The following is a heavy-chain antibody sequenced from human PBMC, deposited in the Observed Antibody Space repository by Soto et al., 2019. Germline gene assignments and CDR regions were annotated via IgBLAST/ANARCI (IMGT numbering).Heavy chain of an antibody. CDR1: GFSLTTPGLG. CDR2: VYWDDDK. CDR3: VRLMSTDTTGYFDY. D-gene: IGHD1-1*01. J-gene: IGHJ4*02. V-gene: IGHV2-5*02. Sequence: QITLKHSGPTLVKPTQTLTLTCTVSGFSLTTPGLGVGWIRQPPGKALEWLTLVYWDDDKRYSSSPRDRLTIARDTSNNQVVLSMTNMDPEDSATYYCVRLMSTDTTGYFDYWGQGILVTVSS.